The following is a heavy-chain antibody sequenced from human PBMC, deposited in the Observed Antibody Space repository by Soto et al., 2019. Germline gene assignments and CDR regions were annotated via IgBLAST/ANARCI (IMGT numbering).Heavy chain of an antibody. CDR3: SESGSGSYYNFVDLTPFDY. CDR2: IYTSGST. Sequence: SETLSLTCTVSGGSISSYYWSWIRQPAGKGLEWIGRIYTSGSTNYNPSLKSRVTMSVDTSKNQFSLKLSSVTAADTAVYYCSESGSGSYYNFVDLTPFDYWGQGTLVTVSS. CDR1: GGSISSYY. D-gene: IGHD3-10*01. V-gene: IGHV4-4*07. J-gene: IGHJ4*02.